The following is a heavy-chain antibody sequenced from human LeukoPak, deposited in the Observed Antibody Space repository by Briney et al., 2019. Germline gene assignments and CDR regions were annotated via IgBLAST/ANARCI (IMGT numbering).Heavy chain of an antibody. V-gene: IGHV4-59*08. Sequence: SETLSLTCTVPGGSISSYYWSWIRQPPGKGLEWIGYIYYSGSTNYNPSLKSRVTISVDTSKNQFPLRLNSVTAADTAVYYCARQPMVVGAARGAYFDYWGQGTLVTVSS. CDR1: GGSISSYY. J-gene: IGHJ4*02. CDR2: IYYSGST. D-gene: IGHD1-26*01. CDR3: ARQPMVVGAARGAYFDY.